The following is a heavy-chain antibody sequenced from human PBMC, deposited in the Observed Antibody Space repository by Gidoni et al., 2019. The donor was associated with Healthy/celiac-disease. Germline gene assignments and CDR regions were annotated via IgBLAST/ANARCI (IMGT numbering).Heavy chain of an antibody. V-gene: IGHV4-61*02. CDR1: GGSISSGSYY. J-gene: IGHJ5*02. Sequence: QVQLQESGPGLVKPSQTLSLTCTVSGGSISSGSYYWSWIRQPAGKGLEWIGRIYTSGSTNYNPSLKSRVTISVDTSKNQFSLKLSSVTAADTAVYYCARSGIAAAGRGYWFDPWGQGTLVTVSS. CDR2: IYTSGST. D-gene: IGHD6-13*01. CDR3: ARSGIAAAGRGYWFDP.